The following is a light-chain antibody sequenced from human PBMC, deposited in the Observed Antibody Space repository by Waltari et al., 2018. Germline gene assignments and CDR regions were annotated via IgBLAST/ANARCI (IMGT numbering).Light chain of an antibody. J-gene: IGLJ2*01. CDR2: SNN. CDR3: AAWDDSLNGVV. Sequence: QSVLTQPPSASGTPGQRVTISCSGSSPNIGSNPVTWYQQPPGTAPKLLIHSNNHRPAGVPDRFSGSKAGTSASLAISGLQSEDEADYYCAAWDDSLNGVVFGGGTKLTVL. V-gene: IGLV1-44*01. CDR1: SPNIGSNP.